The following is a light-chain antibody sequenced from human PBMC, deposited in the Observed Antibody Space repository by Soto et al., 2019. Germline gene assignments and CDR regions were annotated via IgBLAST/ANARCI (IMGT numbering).Light chain of an antibody. V-gene: IGLV2-8*01. CDR2: EVS. CDR1: SSDVGGYNY. Sequence: QSALTQPPSASGSPGQSVTISCTGTSSDVGGYNYVSWYQQHPGKAPKLMIYEVSKRPSGVPDRFSGSKSGNTASLTVSGLQAEDEADYYGSSYAGSNTVVFGGGTQLTVL. J-gene: IGLJ2*01. CDR3: SSYAGSNTVV.